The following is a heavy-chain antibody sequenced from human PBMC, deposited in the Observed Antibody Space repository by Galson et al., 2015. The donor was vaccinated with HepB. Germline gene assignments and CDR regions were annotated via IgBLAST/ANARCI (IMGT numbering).Heavy chain of an antibody. CDR1: GYTFTGYY. Sequence: SVKVSCKASGYTFTGYYMHWVRQAPGQGLEWMGWINPNSGGTNYAQKFQGRVTMTRDTSISTAYMELSRLRSDDTAVYYCARDLTSIRVVNRALQIWGQGTMVTVSS. V-gene: IGHV1-2*02. CDR2: INPNSGGT. CDR3: ARDLTSIRVVNRALQI. J-gene: IGHJ3*02. D-gene: IGHD3-3*01.